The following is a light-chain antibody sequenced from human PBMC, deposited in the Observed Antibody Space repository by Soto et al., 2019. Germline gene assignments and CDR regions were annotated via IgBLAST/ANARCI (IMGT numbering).Light chain of an antibody. CDR2: DTS. V-gene: IGKV3-15*01. CDR3: QPYNNWPLT. Sequence: EVVMRECAATVAVCPGEGATLSCRASQGIGDTLAWYQHKPGQTPRLLIYDTSTRATGVPTRFSGSRSGAEFTLTINSLQSEDFAVYYCQPYNNWPLTFGGGTKVDI. CDR1: QGIGDT. J-gene: IGKJ4*01.